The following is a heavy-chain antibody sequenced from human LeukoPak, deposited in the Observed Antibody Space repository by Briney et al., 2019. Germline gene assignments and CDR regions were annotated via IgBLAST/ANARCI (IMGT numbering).Heavy chain of an antibody. Sequence: PGGSLRLSCAASGFTFSSYWMHWVRQAPGKGLVWVSRLNSDGSSTVYADSVKGRFTISRDNSKNTLYLQMNSLRAEDTAVYYCAKGGHYDILTGYYYYYYYMDVWGKGTTVTISS. D-gene: IGHD3-9*01. CDR3: AKGGHYDILTGYYYYYYYMDV. J-gene: IGHJ6*03. CDR1: GFTFSSYW. CDR2: LNSDGSST. V-gene: IGHV3-74*01.